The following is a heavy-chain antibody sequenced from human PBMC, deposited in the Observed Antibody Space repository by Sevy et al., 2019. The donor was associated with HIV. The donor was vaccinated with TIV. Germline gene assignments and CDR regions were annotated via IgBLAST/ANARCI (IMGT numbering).Heavy chain of an antibody. CDR2: TYYRSKWYN. CDR1: GDSVSSNSAA. J-gene: IGHJ6*02. CDR3: ARADFYCTNGVCLYYYYGMDV. D-gene: IGHD2-8*01. Sequence: SQTLSLTCAISGDSVSSNSAAWNWIRQSPSRGREWLGRTYYRSKWYNDYAVSVKSRITINPDTSKNQFSLQLNSVTPEDTAVYYCARADFYCTNGVCLYYYYGMDVWGQGTTVTVSS. V-gene: IGHV6-1*01.